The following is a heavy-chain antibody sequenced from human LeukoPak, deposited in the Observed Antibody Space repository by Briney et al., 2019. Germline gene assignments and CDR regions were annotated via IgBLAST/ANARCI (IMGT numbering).Heavy chain of an antibody. Sequence: GGSLRLSCAASGFTFSSYAMHWVRQAPGRGLEWVAVISYDGSNESYADSVKGRFTISRDNSKNTLYLQMNSLRAEDTAVYYCARESVAGVVLLDYWGQGTLVTVSS. CDR3: ARESVAGVVLLDY. D-gene: IGHD6-19*01. J-gene: IGHJ4*02. CDR1: GFTFSSYA. V-gene: IGHV3-30*04. CDR2: ISYDGSNE.